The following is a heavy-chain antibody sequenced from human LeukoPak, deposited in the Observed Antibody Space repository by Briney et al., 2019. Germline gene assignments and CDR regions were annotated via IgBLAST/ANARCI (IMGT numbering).Heavy chain of an antibody. D-gene: IGHD4-23*01. J-gene: IGHJ4*02. V-gene: IGHV4-39*07. CDR1: GSSISSSSYY. CDR3: ARDRWNYFDY. Sequence: SETLSLTCSASGSSISSSSYYWGWIRQPPGKGLEWIGSIHYSGRTYYNPSLKSRVTISVDTSKNQFSLDLTSVTAADTAVFYCARDRWNYFDYWGQGSLVTVSS. CDR2: IHYSGRT.